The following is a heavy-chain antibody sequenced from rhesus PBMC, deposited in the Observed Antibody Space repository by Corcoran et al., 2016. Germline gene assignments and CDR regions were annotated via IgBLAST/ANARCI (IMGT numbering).Heavy chain of an antibody. CDR1: GGSISSNY. J-gene: IGHJ4*01. CDR2: ISGSGGST. D-gene: IGHD4-29*01. Sequence: QVQLQESGPGLVKPSETLSLTCAVSGGSISSNYWSWIRQAPGKGLDGIGRISGSGGSTDYNPSLNMQFTISTDRSKNQFALKLSSVTAADTAVYYCAREGTVAAIGVDYWGQGVLVTVSS. CDR3: AREGTVAAIGVDY. V-gene: IGHV4-173*01.